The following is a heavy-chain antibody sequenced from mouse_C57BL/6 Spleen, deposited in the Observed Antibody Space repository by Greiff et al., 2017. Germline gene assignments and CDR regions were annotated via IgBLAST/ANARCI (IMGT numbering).Heavy chain of an antibody. Sequence: QVQLQQPGAELVMPGASVKLSCKASGYTFTSYWMHWVKQRPGQGLEWIGEIDPSDSYTNYNQKYKGKSTLTVDKSSSTAYMQLSSLPSEDSAVYCLASSGSAPGAWFDYWGQGTLLTVSA. CDR3: ASSGSAPGAWFDY. D-gene: IGHD1-1*01. J-gene: IGHJ3*01. CDR2: IDPSDSYT. V-gene: IGHV1-69*01. CDR1: GYTFTSYW.